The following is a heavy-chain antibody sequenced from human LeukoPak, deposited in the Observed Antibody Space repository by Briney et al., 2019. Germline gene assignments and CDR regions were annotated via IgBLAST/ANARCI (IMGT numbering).Heavy chain of an antibody. CDR3: AREVVIAAAGNWFDP. J-gene: IGHJ5*02. D-gene: IGHD6-13*01. CDR1: GGSISSSSYY. V-gene: IGHV4-39*07. Sequence: SETLSLTCTVSGGSISSSSYYWGWIRQPPGKGLEWIGSIYYSGSTYYNPSLKSRVTISVDTSKNQFSLKLSSVTAADTAVYYCAREVVIAAAGNWFDPWGQGTLVTVSS. CDR2: IYYSGST.